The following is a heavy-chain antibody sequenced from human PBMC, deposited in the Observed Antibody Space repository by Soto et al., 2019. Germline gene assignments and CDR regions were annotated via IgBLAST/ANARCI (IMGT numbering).Heavy chain of an antibody. CDR3: ATGDLTAGELFFGY. CDR2: NQYTGNP. D-gene: IGHD3-10*01. Sequence: QVQLQESGPGLVKPSQTLSLTCTVSGGSVTSANYYCNWVRQLPGKGLEWIGYNQYTGNPFYNPSLKSQVSISVDTSKNQFSLKLSSVTAADTAVYYCATGDLTAGELFFGYWGQGILVTVSP. V-gene: IGHV4-31*01. J-gene: IGHJ4*02. CDR1: GGSVTSANYY.